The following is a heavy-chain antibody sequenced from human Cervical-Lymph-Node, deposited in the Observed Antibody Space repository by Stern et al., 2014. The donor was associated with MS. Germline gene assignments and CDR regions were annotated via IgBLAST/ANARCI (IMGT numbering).Heavy chain of an antibody. Sequence: QLVESGPGLVKPSETLSLTCTVSGASVSSGSYYWGWIRQSPGKRLEWIGYVYYTGTPYSNPSLSSRVTISLDTSHNHFFLTLPSVTATDTAVYYCARHDQFLGGMDVWGQGTTVTVSS. CDR3: ARHDQFLGGMDV. CDR2: VYYTGTP. J-gene: IGHJ6*02. CDR1: GASVSSGSYY. V-gene: IGHV4-39*01. D-gene: IGHD3-3*01.